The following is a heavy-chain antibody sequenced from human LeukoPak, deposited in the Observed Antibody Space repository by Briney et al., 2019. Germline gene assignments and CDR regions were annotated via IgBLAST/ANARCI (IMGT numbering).Heavy chain of an antibody. CDR2: IGSAGDT. CDR1: GFTFSTYD. D-gene: IGHD3-9*01. Sequence: GGFLRLSCAASGFTFSTYDMHWVRQATGKGLEWVSAIGSAGDTYYAGSVKGRFTISRENAKNFLFLQMNSLRAGDTAVYYCARGNILTGYTAWGQGTLVTVSS. V-gene: IGHV3-13*01. CDR3: ARGNILTGYTA. J-gene: IGHJ5*02.